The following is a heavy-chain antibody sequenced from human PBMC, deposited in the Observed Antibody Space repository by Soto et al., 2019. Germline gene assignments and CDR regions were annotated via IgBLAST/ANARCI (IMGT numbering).Heavy chain of an antibody. CDR2: IYYSGST. Sequence: SETLSLTCTVSGGSIRSYYWSWLRQPPGKGLEWIGYIYYSGSTNYNPSLKSRVTISVDTSKNQFSLKLSSVTAADTAVYYCASGRTFGVVRGYYYGMDVWGQGTTVTVSS. CDR1: GGSIRSYY. J-gene: IGHJ6*02. V-gene: IGHV4-59*01. CDR3: ASGRTFGVVRGYYYGMDV. D-gene: IGHD3-3*01.